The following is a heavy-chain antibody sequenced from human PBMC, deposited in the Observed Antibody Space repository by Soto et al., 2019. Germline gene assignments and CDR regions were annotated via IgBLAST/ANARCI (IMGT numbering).Heavy chain of an antibody. CDR1: GYTFNTYG. CDR3: ARDPHEFWTSYWFDP. CDR2: ISAYDGKT. Sequence: ASVKVSCKTSGYTFNTYGINWVRQAPGQGLELMGWISAYDGKTTYAEKFQGRVTMTTDTSTSTAYMELRSLRSDDTAIYYCARDPHEFWTSYWFDPWGQGTPVTV. D-gene: IGHD3-3*01. J-gene: IGHJ5*02. V-gene: IGHV1-18*01.